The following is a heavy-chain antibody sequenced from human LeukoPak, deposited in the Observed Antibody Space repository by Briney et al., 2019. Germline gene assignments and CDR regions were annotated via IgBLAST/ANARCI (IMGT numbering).Heavy chain of an antibody. D-gene: IGHD6-13*01. J-gene: IGHJ4*02. V-gene: IGHV1-18*01. CDR3: ARDTGYSSSWLFDY. CDR1: GYTFTIYG. CDR2: ISAYNGNT. Sequence: GASVKVSCKASGYTFTIYGSSWVRQAPGQGLEWMGWISAYNGNTNYAQKLQGRVTMTTDTSTSTAYMELRSLRSDDTAVYYCARDTGYSSSWLFDYWGQGTLVTVSS.